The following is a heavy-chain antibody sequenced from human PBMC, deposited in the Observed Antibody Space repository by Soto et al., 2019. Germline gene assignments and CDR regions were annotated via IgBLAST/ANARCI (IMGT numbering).Heavy chain of an antibody. J-gene: IGHJ5*02. Sequence: ASVKVSCKASGYTFTSYGISWVRQAPGQGLEWMGWISAYNGNTNYAQKLQGRVTMTTDTSTSTAYMELRSLRSGDTAVYYCARDSAVVVGPWFDPWGQGTLVTVSS. CDR2: ISAYNGNT. CDR1: GYTFTSYG. D-gene: IGHD2-15*01. CDR3: ARDSAVVVGPWFDP. V-gene: IGHV1-18*04.